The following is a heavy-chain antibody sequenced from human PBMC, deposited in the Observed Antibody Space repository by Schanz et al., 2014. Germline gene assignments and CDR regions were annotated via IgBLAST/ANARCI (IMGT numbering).Heavy chain of an antibody. CDR3: VRDSFFAFDY. CDR2: FDAHDGRA. Sequence: EMQLLESGGGLVQPGGSLRLSCSASGFTFSIYAMHWVRQAPGKGLEWVSGFDAHDGRAYYADSAKGRFTISRDNSKSTLYVEMNSLRAEDTAVYYCVRDSFFAFDYWGQGTLVTVSS. V-gene: IGHV3-23*01. D-gene: IGHD3-3*01. CDR1: GFTFSIYA. J-gene: IGHJ4*02.